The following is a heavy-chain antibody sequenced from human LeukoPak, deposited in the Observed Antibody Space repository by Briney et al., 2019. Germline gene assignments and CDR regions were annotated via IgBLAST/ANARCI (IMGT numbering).Heavy chain of an antibody. Sequence: TGKSLRLSCAASGFTFSSYAMHWVRQAPGKGLEWVAVISYDGSNKYYADSVKGRFTISRDNSKNTLYLQMNSLRAEDTAVYYCARRSARVAATGPFDYWGQGTLVTVSS. V-gene: IGHV3-30*04. CDR2: ISYDGSNK. D-gene: IGHD2-15*01. J-gene: IGHJ4*02. CDR3: ARRSARVAATGPFDY. CDR1: GFTFSSYA.